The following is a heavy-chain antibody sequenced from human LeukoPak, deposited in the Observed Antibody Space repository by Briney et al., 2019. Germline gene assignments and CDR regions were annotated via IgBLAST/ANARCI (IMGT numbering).Heavy chain of an antibody. D-gene: IGHD1-1*01. Sequence: GRSLRLSCAASGFTFRSYAMHWVRQAPGKGLEWVAVISYDGTNKYYADSVKGRFTISRDNAKNSLHLQMDSLRVEDTAVYFCARVEATTGRNYHYYYMDVWGKGTTVTVSS. CDR3: ARVEATTGRNYHYYYMDV. J-gene: IGHJ6*03. V-gene: IGHV3-30*04. CDR2: ISYDGTNK. CDR1: GFTFRSYA.